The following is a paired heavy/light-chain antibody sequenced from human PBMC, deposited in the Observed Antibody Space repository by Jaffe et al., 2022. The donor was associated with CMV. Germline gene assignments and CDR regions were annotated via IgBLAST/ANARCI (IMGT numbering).Heavy chain of an antibody. CDR3: ARDLRYSNFGGGNIDY. CDR1: GYTLGDYY. J-gene: IGHJ4*02. CDR2: INPNGGDT. Sequence: QVQLVQSGAEMKKPGASVKVSCKASGYTLGDYYMHWVRQAPGQGLEWMGWINPNGGDTNYAQKFQGRVTMTTDASASTVYMELSSLRSDDTAVYYCARDLRYSNFGGGNIDYWGQGTLVTVSS. D-gene: IGHD4-4*01. V-gene: IGHV1-2*02.
Light chain of an antibody. CDR1: QNVNTKY. Sequence: EIVLTQSPGTLSLSPGESATLSCRSSQNVNTKYMAWYQHIPGQAPRLLIYGASNRANGIPDRFSGSGSGTDFTLTISRLDPEDFAVYYCQSNGTSPRLIFGGGTKVEIK. CDR3: QSNGTSPRLI. V-gene: IGKV3-20*01. CDR2: GAS. J-gene: IGKJ4*01.